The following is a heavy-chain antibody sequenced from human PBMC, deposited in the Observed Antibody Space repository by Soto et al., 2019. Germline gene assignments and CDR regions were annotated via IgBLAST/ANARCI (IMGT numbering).Heavy chain of an antibody. V-gene: IGHV1-2*04. CDR3: ARSGRRGLSIGRNHDNWFDP. CDR1: GYTLTGYY. Sequence: QMQLVQSGAEVKKPGASVKVSCKASGYTLTGYYMHWERQAPGQGIEWMGWINPNSGGTNYAQKFQGWVTMTRDTSISTAYMELSRLRSDDTAVYYCARSGRRGLSIGRNHDNWFDPWGQGTLVTVSS. CDR2: INPNSGGT. J-gene: IGHJ5*02. D-gene: IGHD1-1*01.